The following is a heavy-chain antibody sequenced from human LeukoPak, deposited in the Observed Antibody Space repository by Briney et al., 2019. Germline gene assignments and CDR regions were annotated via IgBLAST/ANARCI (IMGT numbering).Heavy chain of an antibody. D-gene: IGHD3-10*01. CDR2: ISSSGATI. V-gene: IGHV3-23*01. J-gene: IGHJ4*02. CDR3: AKCAWFGDAPGGDY. CDR1: GFTFANNA. Sequence: PGGSLRLSCAASGFTFANNAMSLVRQAPGKGLEWVSAISSSGATIYYADSVRGRFTVSRDNSKNTLYLQMNSLRAEDTALYYCAKCAWFGDAPGGDYWGQGTLVTVSS.